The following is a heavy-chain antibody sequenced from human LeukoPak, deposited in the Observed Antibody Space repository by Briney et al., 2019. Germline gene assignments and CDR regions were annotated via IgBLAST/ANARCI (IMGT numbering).Heavy chain of an antibody. CDR3: ARGSTYYHFWSGLSFGY. CDR2: ISSSSYI. CDR1: GFTFSSYS. D-gene: IGHD3-3*01. V-gene: IGHV3-21*01. Sequence: GGSLRLSCAASGFTFSSYSMNWVRQAPGKGLEWVSSISSSSYIYYADSVKGRFTISRDNAKNSLYLQMSSLRAEDTAVYYCARGSTYYHFWSGLSFGYWGQGTLVTVSS. J-gene: IGHJ4*02.